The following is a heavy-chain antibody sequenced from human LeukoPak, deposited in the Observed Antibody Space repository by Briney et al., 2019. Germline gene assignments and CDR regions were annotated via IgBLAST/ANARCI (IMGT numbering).Heavy chain of an antibody. V-gene: IGHV1-2*02. CDR2: INPNGGGT. CDR1: GYTFTGYY. J-gene: IGHJ6*02. Sequence: ASVKVSCKASGYTFTGYYMHWVRQAPGQGLEWMGWINPNGGGTNYAQKFQGRVTMTRDTSISTAYMELSRLRSDDTAVYYCARLCGGDCFYYYGMDVWGQGTTVTVSS. CDR3: ARLCGGDCFYYYGMDV. D-gene: IGHD2-21*02.